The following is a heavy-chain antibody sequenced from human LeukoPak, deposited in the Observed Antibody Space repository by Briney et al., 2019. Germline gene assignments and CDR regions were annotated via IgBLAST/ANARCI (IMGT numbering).Heavy chain of an antibody. D-gene: IGHD4/OR15-4a*01. V-gene: IGHV3-23*01. CDR2: FSGSGGST. J-gene: IGHJ4*02. CDR3: ARRAGAYSHPYDY. Sequence: GVLKLFCGASGFNFRRYALSWVRQGPGEGPELVSTFSGSGGSTHYADSVKGRFTISRDNSKNTLYLQMNSLRAEDTAVYYCARRAGAYSHPYDYWGQGTLVTVSS. CDR1: GFNFRRYA.